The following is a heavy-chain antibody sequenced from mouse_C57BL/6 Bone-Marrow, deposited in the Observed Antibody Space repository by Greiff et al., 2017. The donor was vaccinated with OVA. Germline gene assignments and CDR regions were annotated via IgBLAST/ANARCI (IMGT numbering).Heavy chain of an antibody. D-gene: IGHD4-1*01. J-gene: IGHJ2*01. V-gene: IGHV5-6*02. CDR2: ISSGGSYT. CDR3: ARRKTGTDYFDY. Sequence: EVKLMESGGDLVKPGGSLKLSCAASGFTFSSYGMSWVRQTPDKRLEWVATISSGGSYTYYPDSVKGRFTISRDNAKNTLYLQMSSLKSEDTAMYYCARRKTGTDYFDYWGQGTTLTVSS. CDR1: GFTFSSYG.